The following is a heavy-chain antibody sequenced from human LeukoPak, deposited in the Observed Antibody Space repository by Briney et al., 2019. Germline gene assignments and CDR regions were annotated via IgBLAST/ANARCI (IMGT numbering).Heavy chain of an antibody. CDR1: GDSVSSNTVA. V-gene: IGHV6-1*01. J-gene: IGHJ4*02. CDR2: TYYKSKWYN. Sequence: SQTLSLTCAISGDSVSSNTVAWNWIRQSPSRGLEWLGRTYYKSKWYNNYAISVKSRITISPDTSKNQFSLQLNSVTPEDTAVHYCARGDIPLDYWGQGTLVTVPS. D-gene: IGHD2-21*01. CDR3: ARGDIPLDY.